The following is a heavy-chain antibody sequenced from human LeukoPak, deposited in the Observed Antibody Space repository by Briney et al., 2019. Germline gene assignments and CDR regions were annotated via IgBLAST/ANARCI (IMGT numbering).Heavy chain of an antibody. CDR3: AKSVAIYFYYGLDV. V-gene: IGHV3-7*03. CDR2: IKEDGSEK. D-gene: IGHD3-3*01. CDR1: GFTFSTYW. J-gene: IGHJ6*02. Sequence: PGGSLRLSCAASGFTFSTYWMDWVRQAPGKGLEWVANIKEDGSEKYYEDSVKGRFTISRDNAKNSLYLQMNSLRVEDTAPYYCAKSVAIYFYYGLDVWGQGTTVTVSS.